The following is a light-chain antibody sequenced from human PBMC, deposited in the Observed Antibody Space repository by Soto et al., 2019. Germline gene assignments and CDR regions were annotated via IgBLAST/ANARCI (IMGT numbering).Light chain of an antibody. CDR1: ANIGSDF. CDR2: GAS. V-gene: IGKV3-20*01. Sequence: LTQSPGTLSLSPGETATLSCRASANIGSDFLAWYQHRPGQPPSLLIFGASSRAPGIPDRFSGSGSGTDFTLTISRLEPEDFALYYCQQYYRSPETVGQGTKVEVK. J-gene: IGKJ1*01. CDR3: QQYYRSPET.